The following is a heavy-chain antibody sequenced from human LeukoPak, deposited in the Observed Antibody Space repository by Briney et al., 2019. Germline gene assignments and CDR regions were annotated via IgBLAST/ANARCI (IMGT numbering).Heavy chain of an antibody. Sequence: SETLSLTCAVYGGSFSGYYWSWIRHPPGKGLEWIGEINHIGSTNYNPPLKSRVTTSVDPSKNQFPMKLSSVTAADTAVYYCARRGGRGSGHPRGYFDYWGQGTLVTVSS. V-gene: IGHV4-34*01. CDR1: GGSFSGYY. J-gene: IGHJ4*02. D-gene: IGHD3-10*01. CDR3: ARRGGRGSGHPRGYFDY. CDR2: INHIGST.